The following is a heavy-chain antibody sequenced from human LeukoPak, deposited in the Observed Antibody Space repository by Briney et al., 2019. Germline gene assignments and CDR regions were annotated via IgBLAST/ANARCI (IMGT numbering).Heavy chain of an antibody. CDR3: ARGEYSSSWDHYYFDY. Sequence: ASVKVSCKASGYTFTDYYMYWVRQAPGQGLEWMGWINPNSGDTNYAQKFQGRVTMTRDTSITTAYLEVSSLRSDDTAVYYCARGEYSSSWDHYYFDYWGQGTLVIVSS. J-gene: IGHJ4*02. CDR1: GYTFTDYY. V-gene: IGHV1-2*02. D-gene: IGHD6-13*01. CDR2: INPNSGDT.